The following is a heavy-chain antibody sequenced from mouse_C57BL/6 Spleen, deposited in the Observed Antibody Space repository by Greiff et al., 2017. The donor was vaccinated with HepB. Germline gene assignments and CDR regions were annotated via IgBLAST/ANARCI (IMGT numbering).Heavy chain of an antibody. D-gene: IGHD1-1*01. J-gene: IGHJ3*01. Sequence: EVQLQQSGPELVKPGASVKMSCKASGYTFTDYNMHWVKQSHGKSLEWIGYINPNNGGTSYNQKFKGKATLPVNKSSSTAYLELRSLTAEDSAVYYCARSDYGSSYAFAYWGQGTLVTVSA. CDR1: GYTFTDYN. CDR3: ARSDYGSSYAFAY. V-gene: IGHV1-22*01. CDR2: INPNNGGT.